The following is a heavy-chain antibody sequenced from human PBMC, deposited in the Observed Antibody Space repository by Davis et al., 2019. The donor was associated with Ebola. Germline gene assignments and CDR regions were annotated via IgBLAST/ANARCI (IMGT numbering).Heavy chain of an antibody. CDR3: ARRYSYGYFTSDYYMDV. CDR2: ISSSSSYT. V-gene: IGHV3-11*06. Sequence: GGSLRLSCAASGFTFSDYYMSWIRQAPGKGLEWVSYISSSSSYTNYTDSVKGRFTISRDNAKNSLYLQMNSLRAEDTAVYYCARRYSYGYFTSDYYMDVWGKGTTVTVSS. CDR1: GFTFSDYY. J-gene: IGHJ6*03. D-gene: IGHD5-18*01.